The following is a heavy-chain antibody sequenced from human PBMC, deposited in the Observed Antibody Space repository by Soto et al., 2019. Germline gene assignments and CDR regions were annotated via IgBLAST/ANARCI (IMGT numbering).Heavy chain of an antibody. CDR1: GFTVSNNY. Sequence: EVQLVESGGGLIQPGGSLRLSCAVSGFTVSNNYMSWVRQAPGKGLEGVSVIYSGGYTAYGDSVKGRFTISRDNSKNTLVLKMNTLGAAATAVFYWAPRPGGGGYWGQGTLVTVSS. CDR2: IYSGGYT. CDR3: APRPGGGGY. V-gene: IGHV3-53*01. D-gene: IGHD3-10*01. J-gene: IGHJ4*02.